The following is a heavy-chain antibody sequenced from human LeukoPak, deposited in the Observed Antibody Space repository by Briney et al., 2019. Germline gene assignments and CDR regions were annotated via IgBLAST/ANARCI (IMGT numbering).Heavy chain of an antibody. V-gene: IGHV3-21*01. J-gene: IGHJ4*02. CDR3: ARGDYDLFDY. D-gene: IGHD4-17*01. CDR2: ISGSGGST. CDR1: GFTFSSYS. Sequence: PGGSLRLSCEASGFTFSSYSMNWVRQAPGKGLEWVSAISGSGGSTYYADSVKGRFTISRDNAKNSLYLQMNSLRAEDTAVYYCARGDYDLFDYWGQGTLVTVSS.